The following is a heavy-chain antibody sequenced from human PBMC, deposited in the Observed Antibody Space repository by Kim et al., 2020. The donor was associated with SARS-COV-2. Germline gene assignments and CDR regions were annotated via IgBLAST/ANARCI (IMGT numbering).Heavy chain of an antibody. J-gene: IGHJ4*02. CDR1: GYSFTSYW. CDR3: ARQDCSGGSCYLYFDY. V-gene: IGHV5-51*01. D-gene: IGHD2-15*01. Sequence: GESLKISCKGSGYSFTSYWIGWVRQMPGKGLEWMGIIHPGDSDTRYSPSFQGQVTISADKSISTAYLQWSSLKASDTAMYYCARQDCSGGSCYLYFDYWGQGTLVTVSS. CDR2: IHPGDSDT.